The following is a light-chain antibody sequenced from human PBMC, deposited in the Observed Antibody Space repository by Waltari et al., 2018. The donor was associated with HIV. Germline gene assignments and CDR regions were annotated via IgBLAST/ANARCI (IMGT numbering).Light chain of an antibody. V-gene: IGLV2-14*01. CDR1: SSDVGGYNY. Sequence: QSALTQPASVSGSPGQSITISCTGTSSDVGGYNYVSWYQHHPGKAPKLLIYEVSNRPSGVSNLFSGSNADNTASLTISGLQAEDEADYYCSSYTSDYTYVFGSGTEVTVL. CDR2: EVS. J-gene: IGLJ1*01. CDR3: SSYTSDYTYV.